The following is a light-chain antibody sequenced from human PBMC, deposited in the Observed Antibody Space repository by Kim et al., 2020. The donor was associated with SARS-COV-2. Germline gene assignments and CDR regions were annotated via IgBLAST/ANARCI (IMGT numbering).Light chain of an antibody. Sequence: PGERATLSCRASQSVSSSYLAWYQQKPGQAPRLLIYGASSRATGIPDRFSGSGSGTDFTLTISRLEAEDFAVYYCQQYGSSPPMYTFGQGTKLEIK. J-gene: IGKJ2*01. CDR1: QSVSSSY. CDR3: QQYGSSPPMYT. CDR2: GAS. V-gene: IGKV3-20*01.